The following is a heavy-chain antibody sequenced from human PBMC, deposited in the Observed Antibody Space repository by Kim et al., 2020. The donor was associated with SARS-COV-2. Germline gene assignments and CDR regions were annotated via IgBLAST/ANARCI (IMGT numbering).Heavy chain of an antibody. CDR3: ARPSYGNSSSWYFDFDY. D-gene: IGHD6-13*01. Sequence: GESLKISCKGSGYSFTSYWISWVRQMPGKGLEWMGRIDPSDSYTNYSPSFQGHVTISADKSISTAYLQWSSLKASDTAMYYCARPSYGNSSSWYFDFDYWGQGTLVTVSS. V-gene: IGHV5-10-1*01. CDR2: IDPSDSYT. J-gene: IGHJ4*02. CDR1: GYSFTSYW.